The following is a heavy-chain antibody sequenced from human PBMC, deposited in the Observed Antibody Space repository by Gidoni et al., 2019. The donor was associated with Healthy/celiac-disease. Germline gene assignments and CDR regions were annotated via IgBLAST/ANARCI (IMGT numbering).Heavy chain of an antibody. CDR1: ALPFRSYA. CDR3: ANGESIVGAGGFDY. CDR2: ISGSGGST. V-gene: IGHV3-23*04. D-gene: IGHD1-26*01. Sequence: EVQLVESGGGFVQPGGSLSLYCAASALPFRSYAMSWVRQAPGKGLEWDSAISGSGGSTYYPDSVKGRFTISRNNSKNTRYLQMNSLRAEDTAVYYCANGESIVGAGGFDYWGQGTLVTVSS. J-gene: IGHJ4*02.